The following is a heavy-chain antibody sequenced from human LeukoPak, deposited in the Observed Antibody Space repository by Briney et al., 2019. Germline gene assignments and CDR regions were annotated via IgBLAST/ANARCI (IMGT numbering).Heavy chain of an antibody. J-gene: IGHJ4*02. Sequence: PSETLSLTCTVSGGSISSSYWSWIRQPPGKGLEWIGYIYYSGITNYNPSLKSRVTISVDTSKNQFSLKLSSVTAADTAVYYCARGGYRSGWYVFVYWGQGTLVTVSS. V-gene: IGHV4-59*01. CDR3: ARGGYRSGWYVFVY. D-gene: IGHD6-19*01. CDR1: GGSISSSY. CDR2: IYYSGIT.